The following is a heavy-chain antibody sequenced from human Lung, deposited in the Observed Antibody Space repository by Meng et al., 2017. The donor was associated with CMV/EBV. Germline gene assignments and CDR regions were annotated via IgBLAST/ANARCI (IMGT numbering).Heavy chain of an antibody. CDR3: ASSSWDSYHFDY. CDR1: GFTFSSYA. D-gene: IGHD6-13*01. Sequence: VRWCDAGGCVVQPGESLRLSCAASGFTFSSYAMHWVRQAPGKGLEWVAVISYDGSNKYYADSVKGRFTISRDNSKNTLYLQMNSLRAEDTAVYYCASSSWDSYHFDYWGQGTLVTVSS. V-gene: IGHV3-30-3*01. CDR2: ISYDGSNK. J-gene: IGHJ4*02.